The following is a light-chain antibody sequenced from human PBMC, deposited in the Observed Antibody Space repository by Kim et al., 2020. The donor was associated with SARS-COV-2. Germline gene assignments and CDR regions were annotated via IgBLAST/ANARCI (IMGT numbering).Light chain of an antibody. V-gene: IGLV3-25*03. Sequence: SYELTQPPSVSVSPGQTARITCSGDALTKHYASWYQQKPGQAPVLVIYKDSERPSGIPERFSCSSSGTTVTLTISGVQAEDEADYYCQSADSSDTYVFATGTKVTVL. J-gene: IGLJ1*01. CDR2: KDS. CDR3: QSADSSDTYV. CDR1: ALTKHY.